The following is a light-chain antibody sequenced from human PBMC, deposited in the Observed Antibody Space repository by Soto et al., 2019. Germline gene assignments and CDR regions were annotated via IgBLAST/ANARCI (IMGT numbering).Light chain of an antibody. CDR2: GAS. CDR1: QTINNN. CDR3: QKYNNWPQK. J-gene: IGKJ1*01. V-gene: IGKV3-15*01. Sequence: EIVVTQAPATLSVSPVERATLSCRASQTINNNVAWYQLKDGQVPSLVIYGASTRATDIPARFSGSGSGTEFPLTISSLQSEDFAEYHCQKYNNWPQKFGQGTKVDIK.